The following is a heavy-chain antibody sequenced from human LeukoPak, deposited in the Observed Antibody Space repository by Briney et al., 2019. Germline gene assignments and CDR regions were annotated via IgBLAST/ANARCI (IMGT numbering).Heavy chain of an antibody. CDR3: AREVLKKHLLD. V-gene: IGHV3-48*04. Sequence: GGSLRLSCVASRFDLPNYNMIWVRQAPGKGLEWISYISRSSSTIDYADSVKGRFTISRDNAKNSLYLQMNSLRAEDTAVYYCAREVLKKHLLDWGQGTLVTVSS. J-gene: IGHJ4*02. CDR1: RFDLPNYN. CDR2: ISRSSSTI.